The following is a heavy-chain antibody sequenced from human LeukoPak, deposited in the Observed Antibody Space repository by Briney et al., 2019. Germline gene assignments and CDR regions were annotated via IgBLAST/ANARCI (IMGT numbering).Heavy chain of an antibody. CDR2: IIPIFGTA. D-gene: IGHD2-2*01. J-gene: IGHJ6*02. Sequence: GASVKVSCKASGGTFSSYASSCVRQAPGQGLEWMGGIIPIFGTANYAQKFQGRVTITADESTSTAYMELSSLRSEDKAVYYCARGGYCSSTSCPEGYYYYGMDIWGQGTTVTVSS. CDR1: GGTFSSYA. CDR3: ARGGYCSSTSCPEGYYYYGMDI. V-gene: IGHV1-69*13.